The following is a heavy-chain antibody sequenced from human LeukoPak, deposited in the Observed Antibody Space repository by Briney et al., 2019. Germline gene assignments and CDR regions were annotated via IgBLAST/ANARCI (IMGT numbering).Heavy chain of an antibody. Sequence: GVSLRLSCAASGFTFSSSWMHWVRQAPGKGLVWVSRINSDGSITTHADSVRGRFTISRDNAKSTLYLQMNSLRAEDTAVYYCASSTQISKYADYWGQGALVTVSS. V-gene: IGHV3-74*01. J-gene: IGHJ4*02. D-gene: IGHD2-2*01. CDR2: INSDGSIT. CDR3: ASSTQISKYADY. CDR1: GFTFSSSW.